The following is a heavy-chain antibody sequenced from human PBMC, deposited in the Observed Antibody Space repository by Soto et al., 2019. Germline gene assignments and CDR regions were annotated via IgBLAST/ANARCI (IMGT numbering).Heavy chain of an antibody. CDR2: INHSGST. CDR3: ARGPGPERWIQQKGISGFDP. J-gene: IGHJ5*02. D-gene: IGHD5-18*01. CDR1: GGSFSGYY. V-gene: IGHV4-34*01. Sequence: SETLSLTCAVYGGSFSGYYCSWIRQPPWKGLEWIGEINHSGSTNYNPSLKSRVTISVDTSKNQFSLKLSSVTAADTAVYYCARGPGPERWIQQKGISGFDPCGQGTLVTVSS.